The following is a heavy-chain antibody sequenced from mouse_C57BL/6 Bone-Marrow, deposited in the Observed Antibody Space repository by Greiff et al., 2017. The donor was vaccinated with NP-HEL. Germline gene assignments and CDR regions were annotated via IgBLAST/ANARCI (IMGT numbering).Heavy chain of an antibody. Sequence: EVQGVESGGDLVKPGGSLKLSCAASGFTFSSYGMSWVRQTPDKRLEWVATISSGGSYTYYPDSVKGRFTISRDNAKNTLYLQMSSLKSEDTAMYYCARGSSTAQATLFDYWGQGTTLTVSS. CDR1: GFTFSSYG. J-gene: IGHJ2*01. D-gene: IGHD3-2*02. CDR3: ARGSSTAQATLFDY. CDR2: ISSGGSYT. V-gene: IGHV5-6*01.